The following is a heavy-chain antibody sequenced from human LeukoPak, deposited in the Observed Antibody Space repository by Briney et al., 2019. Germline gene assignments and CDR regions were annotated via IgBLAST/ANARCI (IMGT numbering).Heavy chain of an antibody. V-gene: IGHV4-31*03. CDR2: IYYSGST. D-gene: IGHD6-19*01. CDR1: GGSISSGGYY. J-gene: IGHJ1*01. Sequence: SETLSLTCTVSGGSISSGGYYWSWIRQHPGKGLEWIGYIYYSGSTYYNPSLKSRVTISVDTSKNQFSLKLSSVTAADTAVYFCARDLRAGKEYFQHWGQGTLVTVSS. CDR3: ARDLRAGKEYFQH.